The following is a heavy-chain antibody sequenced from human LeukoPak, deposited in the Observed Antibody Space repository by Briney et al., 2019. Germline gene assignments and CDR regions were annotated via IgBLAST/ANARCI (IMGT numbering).Heavy chain of an antibody. CDR3: ATNGGGDSGYGNFDY. D-gene: IGHD5-12*01. V-gene: IGHV3-9*01. Sequence: QPGRSLRLSCAASGFTFDDYAMHWVRQVPGKGLEWVSGISWNSDTIDLADSVKGRFTISRDNAKNSLYLQMNRLRAEDTALYYCATNGGGDSGYGNFDYWGQGTLVTVSS. CDR2: ISWNSDTI. J-gene: IGHJ4*02. CDR1: GFTFDDYA.